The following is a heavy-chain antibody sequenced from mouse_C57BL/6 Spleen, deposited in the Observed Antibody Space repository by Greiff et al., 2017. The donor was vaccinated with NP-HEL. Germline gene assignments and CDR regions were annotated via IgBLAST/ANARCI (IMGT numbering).Heavy chain of an antibody. CDR1: GFTFSSYA. CDR2: ISDGGSYT. D-gene: IGHD3-3*01. V-gene: IGHV5-4*01. CDR3: ARGGTGYAMDY. Sequence: EVQLVESGGGLVKPGGSLKLSCAASGFTFSSYAMSWVRQTPEKRLEWVATISDGGSYTYYPDNVKGRFTISRDNAKNNLYLQMSHLKSEDTAMYYCARGGTGYAMDYWGQGTSVTVSS. J-gene: IGHJ4*01.